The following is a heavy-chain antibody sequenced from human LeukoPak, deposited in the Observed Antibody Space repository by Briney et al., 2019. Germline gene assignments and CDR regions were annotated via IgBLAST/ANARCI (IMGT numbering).Heavy chain of an antibody. CDR2: IYYSGST. Sequence: SETLSLTCTVSGGSISSSSYYWGWIRQPPGKGLEWIGSIYYSGSTYYNPSLKSRVTISVDTSKNQFSLKLSSVTAADTAVYYRARLSVVGALDYWGQGTLVTVSS. D-gene: IGHD1-26*01. CDR1: GGSISSSSYY. V-gene: IGHV4-39*01. J-gene: IGHJ4*02. CDR3: ARLSVVGALDY.